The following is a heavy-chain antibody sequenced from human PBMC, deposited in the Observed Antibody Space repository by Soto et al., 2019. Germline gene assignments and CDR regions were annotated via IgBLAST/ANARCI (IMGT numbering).Heavy chain of an antibody. Sequence: ASVPFSFSAFGATFTCSYMHLVRQPPGEGLEWMGWINPNSGGTNYAQKLQCRVTMTTDTSTSTAYMELRSLRSDDTAVYYGARDLSRDAITMVRGARRSGWFDLLGQGTPV. J-gene: IGHJ5*02. CDR1: GATFTCSY. V-gene: IGHV1-2*02. CDR2: INPNSGGT. CDR3: ARDLSRDAITMVRGARRSGWFDL. D-gene: IGHD3-10*01.